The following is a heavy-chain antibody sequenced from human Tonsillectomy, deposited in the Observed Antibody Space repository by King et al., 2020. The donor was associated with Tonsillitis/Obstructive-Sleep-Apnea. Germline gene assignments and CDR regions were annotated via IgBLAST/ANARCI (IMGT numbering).Heavy chain of an antibody. CDR3: ARGAGRSDPIDF. CDR1: GGSFSGYY. CDR2: INHSGST. J-gene: IGHJ4*02. D-gene: IGHD1-26*01. Sequence: VQLQQWGAGLLKPSETLSLTCAVYGGSFSGYYWSWIRQPPGKGLEWIGEINHSGSTNYNPSLKSRVTISVDTSKNQFSLKLSSVTAADTAVYYSARGAGRSDPIDFWGQGTLVTVSS. V-gene: IGHV4-34*01.